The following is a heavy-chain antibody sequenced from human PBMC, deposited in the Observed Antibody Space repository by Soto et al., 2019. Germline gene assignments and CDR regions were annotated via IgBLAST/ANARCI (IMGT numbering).Heavy chain of an antibody. J-gene: IGHJ6*02. Sequence: GESLKISCKGSGYSFTSYWISWVRQMPGKGLEWMGRIDPSDSYTNYSPSFQGHVTISADKSISTAYLQWSSLKASDTAMYYCASLGTSIDMVVVPADTYYYGMDVWGQGTTVTVSS. CDR2: IDPSDSYT. V-gene: IGHV5-10-1*01. CDR1: GYSFTSYW. CDR3: ASLGTSIDMVVVPADTYYYGMDV. D-gene: IGHD2-2*01.